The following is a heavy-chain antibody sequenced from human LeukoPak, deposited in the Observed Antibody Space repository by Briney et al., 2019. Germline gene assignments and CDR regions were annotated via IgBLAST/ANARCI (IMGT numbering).Heavy chain of an antibody. Sequence: GGSLRLSCAASGFTVSSNYMSWVRQAPGKGLEWVSAISGSGGSTYYADSVKGRFTISRDNSKNTLYLLMNSLRAEDTAVYYCAKAPEAVAGSYYFDYWGQGTLVTVSS. CDR1: GFTVSSNY. D-gene: IGHD6-19*01. V-gene: IGHV3-23*01. CDR2: ISGSGGST. CDR3: AKAPEAVAGSYYFDY. J-gene: IGHJ4*02.